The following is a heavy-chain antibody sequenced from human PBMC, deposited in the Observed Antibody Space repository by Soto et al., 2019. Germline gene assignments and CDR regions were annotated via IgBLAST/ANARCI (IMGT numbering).Heavy chain of an antibody. J-gene: IGHJ6*02. CDR1: GFTFSSYS. CDR2: ISSSSSTI. CDR3: ARGLAAAGGYGMDV. D-gene: IGHD6-13*01. V-gene: IGHV3-48*02. Sequence: EVQLVESGGGLVQPGGSLRLSCAASGFTFSSYSMNWVRQAPGKGLEWVSYISSSSSTIYYADSVKGRFTISRDNAKNSLYLQLNSLRDEDTAVYYCARGLAAAGGYGMDVWGQGTTVTVSS.